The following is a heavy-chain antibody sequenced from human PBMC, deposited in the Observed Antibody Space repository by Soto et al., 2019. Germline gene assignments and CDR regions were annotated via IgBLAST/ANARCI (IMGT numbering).Heavy chain of an antibody. CDR2: IRGDGGQT. CDR1: GFTFTSYG. D-gene: IGHD2-15*01. CDR3: ARDVGLDPDDFFAY. J-gene: IGHJ4*02. Sequence: VQLFASGGGSARPGGALRLSCTASGFTFTSYGMGWVRQAPGKGLQWVSTIRGDGGQTHYTDSVKGRFSIYRDNSKNTVYLQMDSMRAEDTAMYFCARDVGLDPDDFFAYWGQGTHVTVSS. V-gene: IGHV3-23*01.